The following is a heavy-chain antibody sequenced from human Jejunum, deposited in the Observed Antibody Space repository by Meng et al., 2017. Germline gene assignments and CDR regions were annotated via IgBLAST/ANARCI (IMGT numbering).Heavy chain of an antibody. Sequence: GSLRLSCTVSGGSITSRNYYWGWIRQAPGKGLEWIGSIPYSGSTNYNPSFRGRATISLDTPNNQFSLRLTSLSAADTAVYYCARRDTSSWPAQFDYWGQGTLVTVSS. CDR3: ARRDTSSWPAQFDY. CDR2: IPYSGST. J-gene: IGHJ4*02. CDR1: GGSITSRNYY. V-gene: IGHV4-39*07. D-gene: IGHD6-13*01.